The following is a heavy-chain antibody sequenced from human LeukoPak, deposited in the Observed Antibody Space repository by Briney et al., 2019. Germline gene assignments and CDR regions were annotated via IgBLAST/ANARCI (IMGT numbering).Heavy chain of an antibody. CDR3: ARDGGRPYIVGATPPL. D-gene: IGHD1-26*01. CDR2: ISYDGSNK. V-gene: IGHV3-30-3*01. CDR1: GFTFSSYA. J-gene: IGHJ4*02. Sequence: GGSLRLSCAASGFTFSSYAMHWVRQAPGKGLEWVAVISYDGSNKYYADSVKGRFTISRDNSKNTLYLQMNGLRAEDTAVYYCARDGGRPYIVGATPPLWGQGTLVTVSS.